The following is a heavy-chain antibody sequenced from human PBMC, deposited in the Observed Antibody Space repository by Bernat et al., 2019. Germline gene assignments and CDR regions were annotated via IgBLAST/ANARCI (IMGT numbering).Heavy chain of an antibody. D-gene: IGHD2-8*01. V-gene: IGHV1-69*01. CDR1: GGTFSSYA. Sequence: QVQLVQSGAEVKKPGSSVKVSCKASGGTFSSYAISWVRQAPGQGLEWMGGIIPIFGTVNYAQTFQGRVTITADESTSTAYMELSSLRSEDTAVYYCASFDDPDCTNGVCSDYWGQGTLVTVSS. J-gene: IGHJ4*02. CDR2: IIPIFGTV. CDR3: ASFDDPDCTNGVCSDY.